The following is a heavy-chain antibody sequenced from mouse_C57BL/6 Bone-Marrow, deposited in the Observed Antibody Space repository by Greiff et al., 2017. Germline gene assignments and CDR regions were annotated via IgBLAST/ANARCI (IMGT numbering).Heavy chain of an antibody. CDR1: GFNIKDDY. CDR2: IDPENGDT. Sequence: VQLQQSGAELVRPGASVKLSCTASGFNIKDDYMDWVKQRPEQGLEWIGWIDPENGDTEYAPKFQGKATITADTSSNTAYLQLRSLTSEDTAVYYCTTYYGSPGGQGTLVTVSA. D-gene: IGHD1-1*01. CDR3: TTYYGSP. V-gene: IGHV14-4*01. J-gene: IGHJ3*01.